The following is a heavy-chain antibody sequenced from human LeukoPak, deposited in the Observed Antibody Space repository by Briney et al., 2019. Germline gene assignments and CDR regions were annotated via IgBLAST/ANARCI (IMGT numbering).Heavy chain of an antibody. Sequence: GGSLRLSCAASGFSFSIFAMHWVRQAPGKQLEYVSAITSNGGSTYYADSVKGRFTISRDNSKNTLYLQMGSLRAEDTAVYYCARDLDGGNSRWGQGTLVTVSS. V-gene: IGHV3-64*02. CDR3: ARDLDGGNSR. J-gene: IGHJ4*02. CDR1: GFSFSIFA. CDR2: ITSNGGST. D-gene: IGHD4-23*01.